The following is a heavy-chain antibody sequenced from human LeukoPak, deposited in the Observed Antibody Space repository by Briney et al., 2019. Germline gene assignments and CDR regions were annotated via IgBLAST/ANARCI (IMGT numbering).Heavy chain of an antibody. Sequence: SQTLSLTCAISVDIVSSNSAAWNWLSQSPSRGLEWLGRTYYRSTWSNDYAPSVRGRITISPDTSKNQFSLQLNSVTPEDTAVYYCARDRQGMGYWGQGTPVTVSS. CDR1: VDIVSSNSAA. CDR2: TYYRSTWSN. CDR3: ARDRQGMGY. J-gene: IGHJ4*02. V-gene: IGHV6-1*01.